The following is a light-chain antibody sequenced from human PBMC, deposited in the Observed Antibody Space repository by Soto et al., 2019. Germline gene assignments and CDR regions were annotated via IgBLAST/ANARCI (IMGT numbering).Light chain of an antibody. CDR3: HQRINLPLT. V-gene: IGKV3-11*01. CDR1: QSVSSY. CDR2: DAS. Sequence: DIVLTQSPATLSLSPGERATLSCRASQSVSSYLAWYQQKPGQAPRLLIYDASNRATAIPGRFSGSGSGTDFTITISSLRPEDSAVYYCHQRINLPLTFGQGTKMEIK. J-gene: IGKJ2*01.